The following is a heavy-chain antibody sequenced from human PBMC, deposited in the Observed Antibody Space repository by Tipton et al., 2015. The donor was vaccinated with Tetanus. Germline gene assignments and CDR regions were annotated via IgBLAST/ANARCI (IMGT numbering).Heavy chain of an antibody. CDR1: GFTFSSYE. CDR2: ISSSGSTI. CDR3: ARPAYSGSFDY. Sequence: SLRLSCAASGFTFSSYEMKWVRQAPGKGLAWVSYISSSGSTIYYADSVKGRFTISRDNAKNSLYLQMNSLRAEDTAVYYCARPAYSGSFDYWGQGTLVTVSS. V-gene: IGHV3-48*03. J-gene: IGHJ4*02. D-gene: IGHD6-19*01.